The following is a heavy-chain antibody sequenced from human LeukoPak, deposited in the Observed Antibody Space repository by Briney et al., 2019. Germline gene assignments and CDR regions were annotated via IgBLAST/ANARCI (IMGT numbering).Heavy chain of an antibody. V-gene: IGHV1-18*01. D-gene: IGHD2-2*01. Sequence: GASVKVSCKASGYTFTKYGISWVRQAPGQGLEWMGWISAYNGNTNYAQKLQGRVTMTTDTSTSTAYMELRSLRSDDTAVYYCAGLYCSSTSCYQPRDSSSWYEIWGQGTMVTVSS. CDR3: AGLYCSSTSCYQPRDSSSWYEI. CDR1: GYTFTKYG. CDR2: ISAYNGNT. J-gene: IGHJ3*02.